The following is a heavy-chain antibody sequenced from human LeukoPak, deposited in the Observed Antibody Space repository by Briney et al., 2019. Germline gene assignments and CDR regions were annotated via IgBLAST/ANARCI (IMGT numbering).Heavy chain of an antibody. CDR1: GYSISSGYY. CDR3: ARLLPDIVVVPAAARYNWFDP. CDR2: NYHSGST. V-gene: IGHV4-38-2*01. D-gene: IGHD2-2*01. Sequence: PSETLSLTCAVSGYSISSGYYWCWLRPPPEKREEWSGSNYHSGSTYYNPSLKSRVTISVDTSKNQFYLKLSSMTAADTAVYYGARLLPDIVVVPAAARYNWFDPWGQGTLVTVSS. J-gene: IGHJ5*02.